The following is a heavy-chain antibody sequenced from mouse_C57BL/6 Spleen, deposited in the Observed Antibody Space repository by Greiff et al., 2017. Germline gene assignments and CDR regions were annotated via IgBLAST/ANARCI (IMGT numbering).Heavy chain of an antibody. CDR1: GFNIKDYY. Sequence: VQLKESGAELVRPGASVKFSCTASGFNIKDYYMHWVKQRPEQGLEWIGRIDPEDGVTESAPKFQGKATMTADPSSNTAYLQLSSLRSEDTAGYYSTSLMLDYAVDYWGQGTSVTVSS. V-gene: IGHV14-1*01. J-gene: IGHJ4*01. D-gene: IGHD2-3*01. CDR2: IDPEDGVT. CDR3: TSLMLDYAVDY.